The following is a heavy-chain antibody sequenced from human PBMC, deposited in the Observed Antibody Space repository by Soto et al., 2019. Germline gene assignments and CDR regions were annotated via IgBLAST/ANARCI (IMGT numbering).Heavy chain of an antibody. D-gene: IGHD1-1*01. V-gene: IGHV3-23*01. CDR2: ISGSGDFT. Sequence: GGSLRLSCAASGFTFSNSAMSWVRQAPGKGLEWVSVISGSGDFTFYGDSVKGRFTISRDNSKNTLYLQMNSLRAEDTAVYYCAKPNDVKRQYNWFDPWGQGTLVTVSS. J-gene: IGHJ5*02. CDR3: AKPNDVKRQYNWFDP. CDR1: GFTFSNSA.